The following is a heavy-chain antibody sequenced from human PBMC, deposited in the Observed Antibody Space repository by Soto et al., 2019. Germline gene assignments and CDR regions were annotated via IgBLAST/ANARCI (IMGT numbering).Heavy chain of an antibody. Sequence: ASVKVSCKASGYTLTSYDINWVRQATGQGLEWMGWMNPNSGNTGYAQKFQGRVTMTRNTSISTAYMELSSLRSEDTAVYYCARGRGAGQGGNYYYYMNVWGKGTTVTVSS. CDR2: MNPNSGNT. J-gene: IGHJ6*03. CDR1: GYTLTSYD. V-gene: IGHV1-8*01. CDR3: ARGRGAGQGGNYYYYMNV. D-gene: IGHD1-26*01.